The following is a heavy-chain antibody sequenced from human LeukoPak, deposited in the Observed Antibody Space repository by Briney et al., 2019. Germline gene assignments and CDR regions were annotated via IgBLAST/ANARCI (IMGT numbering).Heavy chain of an antibody. V-gene: IGHV1-18*04. D-gene: IGHD2-2*01. CDR2: ISAYNGNT. CDR3: AREEYQLLGTLYYHYGMDV. Sequence: ASVKVSCKASGYTFTGYYMHWVRQAPGQGLEWMGWISAYNGNTNYAQKLQGRVTMTTDTSTSTAYMELRSLRSDDTAVYYCAREEYQLLGTLYYHYGMDVWGQGTTVTVSS. J-gene: IGHJ6*02. CDR1: GYTFTGYY.